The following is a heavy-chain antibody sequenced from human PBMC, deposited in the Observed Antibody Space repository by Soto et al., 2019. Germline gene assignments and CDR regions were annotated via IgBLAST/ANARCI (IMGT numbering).Heavy chain of an antibody. Sequence: QVQLVQSGAEVKKPGASVKVSCKASGYTFGDYYIHWVRQAPGHGLEWMGWVNPNSGGTNFAHKFRGRVTFTRDTSITTAYMELSRLRFDAAAVYYCARDRVTPITSSRLFDYWGQGTPVTGSS. J-gene: IGHJ4*02. CDR1: GYTFGDYY. D-gene: IGHD3-16*01. CDR3: ARDRVTPITSSRLFDY. CDR2: VNPNSGGT. V-gene: IGHV1-2*02.